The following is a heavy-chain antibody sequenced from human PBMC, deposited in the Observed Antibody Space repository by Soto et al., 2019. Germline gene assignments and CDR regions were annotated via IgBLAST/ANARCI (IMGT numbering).Heavy chain of an antibody. V-gene: IGHV1-69*01. CDR2: IIPIFGTA. CDR1: GGTFSSYA. CDR3: AREGPLDYCSGGSCYFDY. J-gene: IGHJ4*02. Sequence: QVQLLQSGAEVKKPGSSVKVSCKASGGTFSSYAISWVRQAPGQGLEWMGGIIPIFGTANYAQKFQGRVTITADESTSTAYMELSSLRSEDTAVYYCAREGPLDYCSGGSCYFDYWGQGTLVTVSS. D-gene: IGHD2-15*01.